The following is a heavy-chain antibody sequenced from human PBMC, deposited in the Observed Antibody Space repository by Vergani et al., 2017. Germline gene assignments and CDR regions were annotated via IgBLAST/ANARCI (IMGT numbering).Heavy chain of an antibody. D-gene: IGHD3-10*02. CDR1: GGTFSSYT. CDR2: IIPILGIA. V-gene: IGHV1-69*02. J-gene: IGHJ3*02. Sequence: QVQLVQSGAEVKKPGSSVKVSCKASGGTFSSYTISWVRQAPGQGLEWMGRIIPILGIAHYAQKFQGRVTITADKSTGTAYMELSSLRSEDTAVYYCASGLPVRGVSPSDAFDIWGQGTMVTVSS. CDR3: ASGLPVRGVSPSDAFDI.